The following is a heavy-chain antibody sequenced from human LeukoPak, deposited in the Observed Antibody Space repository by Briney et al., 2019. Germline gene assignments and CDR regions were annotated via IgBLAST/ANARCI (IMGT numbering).Heavy chain of an antibody. V-gene: IGHV4-30-2*01. J-gene: IGHJ4*02. CDR2: IYHSGST. Sequence: KPSETLSLTCAVSGGSISSGGYSWSWIRQPPGKGLKWIGYIYHSGSTYYNPSLKSRVTMSVDRSKNQFSLKLSSVTAADTAVYYCARVGDTSGWSQWGYFDYWGQGTLVTVSS. CDR1: GGSISSGGYS. CDR3: ARVGDTSGWSQWGYFDY. D-gene: IGHD6-19*01.